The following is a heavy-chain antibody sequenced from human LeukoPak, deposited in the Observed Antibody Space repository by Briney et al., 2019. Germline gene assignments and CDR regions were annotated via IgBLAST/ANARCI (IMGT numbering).Heavy chain of an antibody. D-gene: IGHD6-13*01. CDR2: IIPIFGTA. CDR1: GGTFSSYA. Sequence: GASVKVSCKASGGTFSSYAISWVRQAPGQGLEWMGGIIPIFGTANYAQKFQGRVTITADESTSTAYMELSSLRSEDTAVYYCAREGGRIAAAPFDYWGQGTLVTVSS. CDR3: AREGGRIAAAPFDY. J-gene: IGHJ4*02. V-gene: IGHV1-69*13.